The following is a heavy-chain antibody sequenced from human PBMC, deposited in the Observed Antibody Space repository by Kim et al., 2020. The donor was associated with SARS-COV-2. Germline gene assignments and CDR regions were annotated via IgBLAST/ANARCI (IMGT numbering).Heavy chain of an antibody. D-gene: IGHD6-13*01. J-gene: IGHJ4*02. CDR3: ARVGSSSRPFDY. V-gene: IGHV1-18*01. Sequence: NYAQQLQGRVTMTTETSTSTAYMELRSLRSDDTAVYYCARVGSSSRPFDYWGQGTLVTVSS.